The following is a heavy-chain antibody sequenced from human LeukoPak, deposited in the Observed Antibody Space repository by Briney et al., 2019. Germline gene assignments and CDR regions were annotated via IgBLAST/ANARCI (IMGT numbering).Heavy chain of an antibody. V-gene: IGHV4-30-2*01. CDR3: ARAGIAARRAGAFDI. Sequence: SETLSLTCAVSGGSISSGGYSWSRIRQPPGKGLEWIGYIYHSGSTYYNPSLKSRVTISVDRSKNQFSLKLSSVTAADTAVYYCARAGIAARRAGAFDIWGQGTMVTVS. D-gene: IGHD6-6*01. J-gene: IGHJ3*02. CDR2: IYHSGST. CDR1: GGSISSGGYS.